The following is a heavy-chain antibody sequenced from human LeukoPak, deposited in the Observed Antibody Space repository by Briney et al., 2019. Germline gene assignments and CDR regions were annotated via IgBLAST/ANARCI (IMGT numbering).Heavy chain of an antibody. J-gene: IGHJ3*02. CDR3: AKGRIFKAGAGAFDI. D-gene: IGHD6-13*01. CDR2: ISDSGGAT. V-gene: IGHV3-23*01. Sequence: PGGSLRLSCTASGFTFSSYAMSWVRQAPGKGLEWVSAISDSGGATYYADSVKGRFTISRDNSRSALYLQMNSLRAEDTAVYYCAKGRIFKAGAGAFDIWGQGTMVTLSS. CDR1: GFTFSSYA.